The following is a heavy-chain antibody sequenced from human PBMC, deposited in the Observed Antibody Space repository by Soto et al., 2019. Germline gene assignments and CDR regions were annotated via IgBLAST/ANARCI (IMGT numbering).Heavy chain of an antibody. CDR3: ASTNDILPGRYDVFDI. J-gene: IGHJ3*02. CDR2: ISAYNGNT. CDR1: GYTFTSYG. Sequence: SVKVSCKASGYTFTSYGISWVRQAPGQGLEWMGWISAYNGNTNYAQRLQGRVTMTTVTSKSTAYMELRSLRSDDTAVYYCASTNDILPGRYDVFDIWGQATVDTDSS. D-gene: IGHD3-9*01. V-gene: IGHV1-18*01.